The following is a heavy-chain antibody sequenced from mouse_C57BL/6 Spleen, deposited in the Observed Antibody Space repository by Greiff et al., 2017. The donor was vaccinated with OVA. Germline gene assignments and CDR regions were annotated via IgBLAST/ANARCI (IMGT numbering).Heavy chain of an antibody. V-gene: IGHV1-18*01. Sequence: VHVKQSGPELVKPGASVKIPCKASGYTFTDYNMDWVKQSHGKSLEWIGDINPNNGGTIYNQKFKGKATLTVDKSSSTAYMELRSLTSEDTAVYYCARWGYYGNYGEYFDVWGTGTTVTVSS. CDR2: INPNNGGT. CDR3: ARWGYYGNYGEYFDV. J-gene: IGHJ1*03. D-gene: IGHD2-1*01. CDR1: GYTFTDYN.